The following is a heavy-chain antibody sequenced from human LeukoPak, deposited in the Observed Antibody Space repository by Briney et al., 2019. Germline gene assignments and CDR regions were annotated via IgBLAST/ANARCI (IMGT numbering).Heavy chain of an antibody. J-gene: IGHJ4*02. D-gene: IGHD3-22*01. CDR2: IGGSGGST. V-gene: IGHV3-23*01. Sequence: RPGGSLRLSCAASGFTFSSYAMSWVRQAPGKGLEWASAIGGSGGSTYYADSVKGRFTISRDNSKNTLYLQMNSLRAEDTAVYYCVAMVIQVYWGQGTLVTVSS. CDR1: GFTFSSYA. CDR3: VAMVIQVY.